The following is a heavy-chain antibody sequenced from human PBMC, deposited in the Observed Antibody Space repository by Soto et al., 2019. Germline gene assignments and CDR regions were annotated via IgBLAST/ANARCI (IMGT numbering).Heavy chain of an antibody. V-gene: IGHV1-69*01. D-gene: IGHD1-1*01. CDR3: ATGSFTSTGGRIGYHYNAMDV. CDR1: GGTFSSHS. J-gene: IGHJ6*02. Sequence: QVQLVQSGAEVKKPGSSVKVSCKSSGGTFSSHSINWVRQAPGQGLEWMGGIIPIFGPANFAKKFQGRVTITADESTTTAYMELSSLTSEDTAVYYCATGSFTSTGGRIGYHYNAMDVWGQGNTVTVSS. CDR2: IIPIFGPA.